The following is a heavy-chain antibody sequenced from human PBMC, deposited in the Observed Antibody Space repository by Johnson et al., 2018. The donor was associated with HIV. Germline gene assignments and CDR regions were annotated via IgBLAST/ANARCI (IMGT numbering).Heavy chain of an antibody. CDR1: GFTFSDYY. J-gene: IGHJ3*02. CDR2: ISGRGAPA. D-gene: IGHD1-14*01. V-gene: IGHV3-11*04. Sequence: QVQLVESGGGLVKPGGSLRLSCAASGFTFSDYYMSWIRKAPGKGLEWVPAISGRGAPAYYADSVMGRFTISRDRSKNTLSLQMNSLRVEDTAVYYCARDDRPDGFDIWGQGTMVTVSS. CDR3: ARDDRPDGFDI.